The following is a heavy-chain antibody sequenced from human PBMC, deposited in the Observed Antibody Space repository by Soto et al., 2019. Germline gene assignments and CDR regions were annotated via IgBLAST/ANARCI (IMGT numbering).Heavy chain of an antibody. CDR1: NDSLSSHF. Sequence: ASVKVSCKASNDSLSSHFIHWVRQAPGEGLEWMGIINPGPNSASYSKEFQGRLTLTSDMPSRTVYMQLSNLRSDDTAVYYCARVRFEYYYGSGSYWFDPWGQGTLVTVSS. D-gene: IGHD3-10*01. V-gene: IGHV1-46*01. CDR3: ARVRFEYYYGSGSYWFDP. CDR2: INPGPNSA. J-gene: IGHJ5*02.